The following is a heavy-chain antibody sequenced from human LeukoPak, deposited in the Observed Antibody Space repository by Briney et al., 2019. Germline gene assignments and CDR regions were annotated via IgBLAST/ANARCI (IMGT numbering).Heavy chain of an antibody. D-gene: IGHD3-22*01. V-gene: IGHV3-21*01. J-gene: IGHJ4*02. Sequence: PGGSLRLSCAASGFTFSSYSMNWVRQAPGMGLEWVSSISSSSSYIYYADSVKGRFTISRDSAKNSLYLQMNSLRAEDTAVYYCAAAVDYYDSAGFDYWGQGTLVTVSS. CDR1: GFTFSSYS. CDR2: ISSSSSYI. CDR3: AAAVDYYDSAGFDY.